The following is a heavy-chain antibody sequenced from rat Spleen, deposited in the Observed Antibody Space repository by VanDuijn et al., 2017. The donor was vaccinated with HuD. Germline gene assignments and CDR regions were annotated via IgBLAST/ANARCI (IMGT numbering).Heavy chain of an antibody. Sequence: EVQLVESGGGLVQPGRSLKLSCEVSGFTLSDYNMAWVRQAPRKGLEWVATISYEGSSTYYGDSVKGRFTISRDNAKSSLYLQMDSLRSEDTASYYCARHELGGYYFDYWGQGVMVTVSS. CDR2: ISYEGSST. CDR1: GFTLSDYN. D-gene: IGHD1-11*01. V-gene: IGHV5-22*01. CDR3: ARHELGGYYFDY. J-gene: IGHJ2*01.